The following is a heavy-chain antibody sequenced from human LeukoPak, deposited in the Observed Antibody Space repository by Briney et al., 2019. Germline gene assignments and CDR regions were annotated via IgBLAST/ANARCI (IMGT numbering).Heavy chain of an antibody. D-gene: IGHD4-23*01. CDR2: IKQDGSEK. CDR3: VKEGVTTVAPQWG. CDR1: GFTFSSYW. J-gene: IGHJ4*02. Sequence: GGSLRLSCAASGFTFSSYWMSWVRQAPGKGLEWVANIKQDGSEKYYVDSVKGRFTISRDNAKNSLYLQMNSLRAEDTAVYYCVKEGVTTVAPQWGWGQGTLVTVSS. V-gene: IGHV3-7*03.